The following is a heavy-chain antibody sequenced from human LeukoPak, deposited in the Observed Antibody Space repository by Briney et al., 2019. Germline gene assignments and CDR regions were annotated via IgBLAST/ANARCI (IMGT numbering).Heavy chain of an antibody. CDR1: AGSISTYY. D-gene: IGHD3-10*01. V-gene: IGHV4-34*01. CDR3: ALRSYYYGSGSFDY. Sequence: PSETLSLTCTVSAGSISTYYWSWIRQPPGKGLEWIVEINHSGTTNYNPSLKGRFTISVDTSKNQFSLKLSSVTAEDTAVYYCALRSYYYGSGSFDYWGQGTLVTVSS. CDR2: INHSGTT. J-gene: IGHJ4*02.